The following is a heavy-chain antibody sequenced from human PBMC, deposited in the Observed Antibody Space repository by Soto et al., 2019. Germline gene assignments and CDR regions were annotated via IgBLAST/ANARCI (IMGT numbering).Heavy chain of an antibody. D-gene: IGHD3-22*01. J-gene: IGHJ3*02. CDR1: GFPFSSYA. V-gene: IGHV3-23*01. Sequence: GGSLRLSCAASGFPFSSYAMSWVRQAPGKGLEWVSAISGSGGSTYYADSVKGRFTISRDNSKNALYLQMNSLRAEDTAVYYCAKDLTMIVVAHAFDIWGQGTMVTVSS. CDR2: ISGSGGST. CDR3: AKDLTMIVVAHAFDI.